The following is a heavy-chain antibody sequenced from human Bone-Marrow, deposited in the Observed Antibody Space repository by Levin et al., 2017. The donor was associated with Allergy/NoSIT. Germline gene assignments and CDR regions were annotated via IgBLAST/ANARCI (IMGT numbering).Heavy chain of an antibody. Sequence: GESLKISCAASGFTISSNYMSWVRQAPGKGLEWVSVIYSGGSTYYADSVKGRFTISRDNSKNTLYLQMNSLRAEDTAVYYCARDLGRDWGQGTLVTVSS. CDR3: ARDLGRD. CDR1: GFTISSNY. D-gene: IGHD3-16*01. CDR2: IYSGGST. V-gene: IGHV3-53*01. J-gene: IGHJ4*02.